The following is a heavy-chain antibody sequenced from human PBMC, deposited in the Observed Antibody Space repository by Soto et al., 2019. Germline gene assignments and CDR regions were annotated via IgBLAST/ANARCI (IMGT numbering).Heavy chain of an antibody. D-gene: IGHD6-19*01. CDR1: GGSISSGDYY. CDR3: TARIAVAPSTRDY. V-gene: IGHV4-30-4*01. CDR2: IYYSGST. Sequence: SETLSLTCTVSGGSISSGDYYWSWIRQPPGKGLEWIGYIYYSGSTYYNPSLKSRVTISVDTSKNQFSLKLSSVTAADTAVYYCTARIAVAPSTRDYWGQGTLVTVSS. J-gene: IGHJ4*02.